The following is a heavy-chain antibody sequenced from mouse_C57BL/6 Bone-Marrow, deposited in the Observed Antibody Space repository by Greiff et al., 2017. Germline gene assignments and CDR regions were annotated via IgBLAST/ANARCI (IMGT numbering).Heavy chain of an antibody. CDR2: IYPGDGDT. CDR1: GYAFSSSW. V-gene: IGHV1-82*01. D-gene: IGHD1-1*01. J-gene: IGHJ2*01. CDR3: ARGGPYYGSSFDY. Sequence: QVQLKQSGPELVKPGASVKISCKASGYAFSSSWMNWVKQRPGKGLEWIGRIYPGDGDTNYNGKFKGKATLTADKSSSTAYMQLSSLTSEDSAVYFCARGGPYYGSSFDYWDQGTTLTVSS.